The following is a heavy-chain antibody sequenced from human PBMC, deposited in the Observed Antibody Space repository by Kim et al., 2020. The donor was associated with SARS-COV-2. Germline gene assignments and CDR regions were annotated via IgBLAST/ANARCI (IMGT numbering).Heavy chain of an antibody. CDR1: GGSISSYY. D-gene: IGHD1-26*01. CDR3: ARNSNQVRPPYRTGFDP. CDR2: IYYSGST. J-gene: IGHJ5*02. V-gene: IGHV4-59*12. Sequence: SETLSLTCTVSGGSISSYYWSWIRQPPGKGLEWIGYIYYSGSTNYNPSLKSRVTISVDTSKNQFSLKLSSVTAADTAVYYCARNSNQVRPPYRTGFDPWGQETLVTVSS.